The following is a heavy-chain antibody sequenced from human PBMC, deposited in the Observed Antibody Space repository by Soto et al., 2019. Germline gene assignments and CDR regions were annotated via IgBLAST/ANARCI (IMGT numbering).Heavy chain of an antibody. CDR3: GTRGGGGGY. CDR1: GFTVSNNY. V-gene: IGHV3-53*01. J-gene: IGHJ4*02. CDR2: IYSGGYT. D-gene: IGHD1-1*01. Sequence: EVQLVESGGGLIQPGGSLRLSCAVSGFTVSNNYMSWVRQAPGKGLEGVSVIYSGGYTAYGDSVKGRFTISRDNSKNTLLLQMTARGAADSAFYYGGTRGGGGGYWGQGTLVTVSS.